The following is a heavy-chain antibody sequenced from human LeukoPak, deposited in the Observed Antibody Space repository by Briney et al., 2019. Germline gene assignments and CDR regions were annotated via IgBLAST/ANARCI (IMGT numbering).Heavy chain of an antibody. CDR1: GGTFSSYA. Sequence: ASVKVSCKASGGTFSSYAISWVRQAPGQGLEWMGGIIPIFGTANYAQKFQGRVTITADESTSTAYMELSSLRSEDTAVYYCAREGDSYGYWRGPSYYYYMDVWGKGTTVTVSS. CDR2: IIPIFGTA. CDR3: AREGDSYGYWRGPSYYYYMDV. D-gene: IGHD5-18*01. V-gene: IGHV1-69*13. J-gene: IGHJ6*03.